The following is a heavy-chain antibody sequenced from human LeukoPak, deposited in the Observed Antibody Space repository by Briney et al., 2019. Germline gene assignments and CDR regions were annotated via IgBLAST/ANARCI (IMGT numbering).Heavy chain of an antibody. Sequence: GGSLGHSCVASGFSFRNYAIHWVRQAPGKGLEYVSVINTDGRITYYADSVKGRFTISRDNSKNTVYLQMDSLRGEDMAVYYCTRDGGSFCDFDYWGQGALVTVSS. J-gene: IGHJ4*02. CDR3: TRDGGSFCDFDY. CDR1: GFSFRNYA. CDR2: INTDGRIT. D-gene: IGHD1-26*01. V-gene: IGHV3-64*02.